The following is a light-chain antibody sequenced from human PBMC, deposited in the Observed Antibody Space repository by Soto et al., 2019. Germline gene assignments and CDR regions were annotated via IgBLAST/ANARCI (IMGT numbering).Light chain of an antibody. Sequence: QSALTQPASVSGSPGQSITISCTGTSSDVGTYNLVSWYQQHPGKAPKVMIYEGSKRPSGVSNRFSGSKSGNTASLTISGLQAEDEADYYCCSYAGSSSYVFRTGTKLTVL. CDR3: CSYAGSSSYV. CDR1: SSDVGTYNL. J-gene: IGLJ1*01. V-gene: IGLV2-23*01. CDR2: EGS.